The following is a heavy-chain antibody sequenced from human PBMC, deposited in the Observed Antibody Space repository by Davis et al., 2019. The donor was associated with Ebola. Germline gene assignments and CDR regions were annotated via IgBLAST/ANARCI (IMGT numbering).Heavy chain of an antibody. CDR1: GFTFSDYY. V-gene: IGHV3-11*05. CDR2: ISSISTYT. Sequence: GESLKISCAASGFTFSDYYMSWIRQAPGKGLEWVSYISSISTYTNYADSVKGRFTISRDNAKNSLYLQMNSLRVEDTAVYYCARDWADTDTFIYYDYAMDVWGQGTTVTVSS. J-gene: IGHJ6*02. CDR3: ARDWADTDTFIYYDYAMDV. D-gene: IGHD5-18*01.